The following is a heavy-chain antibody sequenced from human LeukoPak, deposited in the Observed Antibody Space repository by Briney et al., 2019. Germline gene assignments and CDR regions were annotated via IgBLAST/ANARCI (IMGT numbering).Heavy chain of an antibody. J-gene: IGHJ4*02. V-gene: IGHV1-2*02. Sequence: ASVKVSCKASGYTFTGYYMHWVRQAPGQGLEWMGWINPNSGGTNDAQKFQGRVTMTRDTSISTAYMELSRLRSDDTAVYYCTRDKARSDVEVDYWGQGTLVTVSS. CDR1: GYTFTGYY. CDR3: TRDKARSDVEVDY. CDR2: INPNSGGT. D-gene: IGHD6-6*01.